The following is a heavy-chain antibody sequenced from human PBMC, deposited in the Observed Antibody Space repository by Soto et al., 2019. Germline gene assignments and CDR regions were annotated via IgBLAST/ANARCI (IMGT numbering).Heavy chain of an antibody. V-gene: IGHV1-3*01. J-gene: IGHJ3*02. CDR2: VNGGDGNT. D-gene: IGHD6-19*01. Sequence: KHHKASVKVSCKASGYTCSSFAINWVRQAPGQRLEWMGWVNGGDGNTKYSQKFQGRVTLTRDTSATTAYMELSSLRSEDTAVYYCARSSGWYALDIWGQGTMVTVSS. CDR3: ARSSGWYALDI. CDR1: GYTCSSFA.